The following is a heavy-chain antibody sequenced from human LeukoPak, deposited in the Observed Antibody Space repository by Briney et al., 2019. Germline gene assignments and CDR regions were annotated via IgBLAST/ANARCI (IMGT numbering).Heavy chain of an antibody. CDR2: ISDTGDNT. J-gene: IGHJ4*02. CDR1: GFTFSSYA. V-gene: IGHV3-23*01. Sequence: GGSLRLSCAASGFTFSSYAMSWVRQAPGKGLEWVSAISDTGDNTYYADSVKGRFAISRDNSKNTLYLQMSSLRAEDTAVYHCAKLRRWLQVDYWGQGTLVTVSS. CDR3: AKLRRWLQVDY. D-gene: IGHD5-24*01.